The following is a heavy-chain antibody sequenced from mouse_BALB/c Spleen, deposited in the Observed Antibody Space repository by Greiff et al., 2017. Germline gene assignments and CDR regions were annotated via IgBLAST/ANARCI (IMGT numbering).Heavy chain of an antibody. V-gene: IGHV5-6-5*01. CDR3: ARTITTALYYYAMDY. J-gene: IGHJ4*01. D-gene: IGHD1-2*01. Sequence: EVKLEESGGGLVKPGGSLKLSCAASGFTFSSYAMSWVRQTPEKRLEWVASISSGGSTYYPDSVKGRFTISRDNARNILYLQMSSLRSEDTAMYYCARTITTALYYYAMDYWGQGTSVTVSS. CDR1: GFTFSSYA. CDR2: ISSGGST.